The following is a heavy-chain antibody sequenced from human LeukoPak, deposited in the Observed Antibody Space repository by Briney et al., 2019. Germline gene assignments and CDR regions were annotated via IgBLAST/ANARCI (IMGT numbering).Heavy chain of an antibody. CDR3: ARVVSENSGYQGY. CDR1: GFTFSDYY. V-gene: IGHV3-11*04. J-gene: IGHJ4*02. D-gene: IGHD3-22*01. Sequence: GGSLRLSCAASGFTFSDYYMSWLRQSPGNGLEWVSYISTSGSTIYYADSVKGRFTVSRDNAKNSLFLQMNSLRAEDTAVYYRARVVSENSGYQGYWGQGTLVTVSS. CDR2: ISTSGSTI.